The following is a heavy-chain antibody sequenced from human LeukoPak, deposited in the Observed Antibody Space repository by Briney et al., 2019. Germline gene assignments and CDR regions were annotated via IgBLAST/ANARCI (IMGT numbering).Heavy chain of an antibody. J-gene: IGHJ3*02. CDR1: GFTFSSYA. CDR3: AKENFYDSSGYWPGAFDI. V-gene: IGHV3-23*01. D-gene: IGHD3-22*01. CDR2: ISGSGGST. Sequence: PGGSLGLSCAASGFTFSSYAMSWVRQAPGKGLEWVSTISGSGGSTYYADSVKGRFTISRDNSKNTLYLQMNSLRAEDTAVYYCAKENFYDSSGYWPGAFDIWGQGTMVTVSS.